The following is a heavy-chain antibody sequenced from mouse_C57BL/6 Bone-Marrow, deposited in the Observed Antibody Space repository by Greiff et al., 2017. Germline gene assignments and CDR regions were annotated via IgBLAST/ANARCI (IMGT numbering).Heavy chain of an antibody. CDR3: AGSTTGWYFDV. CDR2: IYPRSGNT. CDR1: GYTFTSYG. Sequence: VKLQQSGAELARPGASVKLSCKASGYTFTSYGISWVKQSTGQGLEWIGEIYPRSGNTYYNETVKGKATLTADKSSSTAYMELRSLTSEDSAVYICAGSTTGWYFDVWGTGTTVNVAS. J-gene: IGHJ1*03. V-gene: IGHV1-81*01. D-gene: IGHD1-1*01.